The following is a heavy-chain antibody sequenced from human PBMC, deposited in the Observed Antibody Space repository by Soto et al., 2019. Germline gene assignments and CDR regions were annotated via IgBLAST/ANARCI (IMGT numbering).Heavy chain of an antibody. D-gene: IGHD5-12*01. CDR2: ISSSGITI. V-gene: IGHV3-11*01. CDR1: GFTFSDYY. CDR3: ARDAGATMSYYYYYGIDV. J-gene: IGHJ6*02. Sequence: PGGSLRLSCAASGFTFSDYYMSWIRQAPGKGLEWVSYISSSGITIYYADSVKGRFTISRDNAKNTLCLQMNSLRPEDTAVYYCARDAGATMSYYYYYGIDVWGQGTTVTVSS.